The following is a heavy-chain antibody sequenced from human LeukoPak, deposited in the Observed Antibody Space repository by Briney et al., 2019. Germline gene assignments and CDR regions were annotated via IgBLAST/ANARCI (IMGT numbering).Heavy chain of an antibody. Sequence: PGGSLRLSCAASGFTFDDYAMHWVRQAPGKGLEWVSGISWNSGSIGYADSVKGRFTISRDNAKNSLYLQMNSLRAEDTALYYCARDSLYYYDSSGYYYGYYYYYGMDVWGQGTTVTVSS. J-gene: IGHJ6*02. D-gene: IGHD3-22*01. CDR1: GFTFDDYA. V-gene: IGHV3-9*01. CDR3: ARDSLYYYDSSGYYYGYYYYYGMDV. CDR2: ISWNSGSI.